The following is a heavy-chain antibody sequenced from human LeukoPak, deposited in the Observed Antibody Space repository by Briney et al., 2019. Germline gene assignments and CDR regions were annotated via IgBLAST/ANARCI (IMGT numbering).Heavy chain of an antibody. CDR3: IGGPTYFDS. CDR1: GFTFSSHW. J-gene: IGHJ4*02. V-gene: IGHV3-74*01. CDR2: INSAGSGT. Sequence: PGGSLRLSCAASGFTFSSHWMHWVRQVPGKGLVWVSRINSAGSGTSYGDSVKGRFTISRDNAKGTLYLQMHSLRVEDTAIYYCIGGPTYFDSWGQGTLVTVSS.